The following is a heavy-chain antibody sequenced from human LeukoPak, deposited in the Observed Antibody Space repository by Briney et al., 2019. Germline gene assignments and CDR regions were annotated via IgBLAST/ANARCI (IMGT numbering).Heavy chain of an antibody. D-gene: IGHD3-22*01. CDR2: IIPVFGTA. CDR3: ARARDPSYYYDSSGYYS. CDR1: GGTFSSYT. J-gene: IGHJ4*02. V-gene: IGHV1-69*05. Sequence: EASVKVSCKASGGTFSSYTINWVRQAPGQGLEWMGGIIPVFGTANYVQKFQGRVTITRDTSASTAYMELSSLRSEDTAVYYCARARDPSYYYDSSGYYSWGQGTLVTVSS.